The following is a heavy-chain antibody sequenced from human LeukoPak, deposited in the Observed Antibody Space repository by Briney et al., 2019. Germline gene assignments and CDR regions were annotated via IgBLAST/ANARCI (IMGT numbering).Heavy chain of an antibody. CDR3: ARDADIVVVPAAIRRQAFRAFDI. J-gene: IGHJ3*02. Sequence: SETLSLTCTVSGGSISSYYWSWIRQPAGKGLEWIGRIYTSGSTNYNPSLKSRVTMSVDTSKNQFSLKLSSVTAADTAVYYCARDADIVVVPAAIRRQAFRAFDIWGQGTMVTVSS. D-gene: IGHD2-2*02. CDR2: IYTSGST. CDR1: GGSISSYY. V-gene: IGHV4-4*07.